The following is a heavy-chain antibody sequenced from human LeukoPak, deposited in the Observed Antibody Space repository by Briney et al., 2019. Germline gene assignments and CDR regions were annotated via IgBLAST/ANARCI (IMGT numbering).Heavy chain of an antibody. D-gene: IGHD2-2*01. Sequence: GASVKVSCKASGYTFTSYGISWVRQAPGQGLEWMGWIHPKSGGTNYAQKFQGRVTMTRDTSISTAYMELSRLRSDDTAMYYCARARCSSTSCFVFDYWGQGTLVTASS. V-gene: IGHV1-2*02. CDR2: IHPKSGGT. J-gene: IGHJ4*02. CDR1: GYTFTSYG. CDR3: ARARCSSTSCFVFDY.